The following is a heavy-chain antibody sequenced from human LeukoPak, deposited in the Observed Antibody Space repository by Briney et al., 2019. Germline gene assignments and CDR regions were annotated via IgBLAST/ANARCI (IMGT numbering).Heavy chain of an antibody. CDR2: IYYGGNT. CDR1: GFTVSSNH. Sequence: GGSLRLSCAASGFTVSSNHMNWVRQAPGKRLEWVSIIYYGGNTFYADSVKGRFTISRDNSKNTLYLQMNSLRAEDTAVYYCAALSGEGVKIGFDHWGQGALVVVSS. J-gene: IGHJ4*02. D-gene: IGHD3-10*01. CDR3: AALSGEGVKIGFDH. V-gene: IGHV3-66*01.